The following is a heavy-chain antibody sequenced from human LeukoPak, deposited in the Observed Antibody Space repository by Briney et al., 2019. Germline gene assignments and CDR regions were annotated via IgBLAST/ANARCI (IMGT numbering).Heavy chain of an antibody. V-gene: IGHV4-59*08. Sequence: SETLSLTCTVSGGSISKYYWSWIRQPPGKGLEWIGYIYYSGSTNYNPSLKSRVTISVDTSKNQFSLKLGSATAADTAVYYCARHVCSDGVCFPYYYYYMDVWGKGTTVTVSS. CDR3: ARHVCSDGVCFPYYYYYMDV. J-gene: IGHJ6*03. CDR2: IYYSGST. CDR1: GGSISKYY. D-gene: IGHD2-8*01.